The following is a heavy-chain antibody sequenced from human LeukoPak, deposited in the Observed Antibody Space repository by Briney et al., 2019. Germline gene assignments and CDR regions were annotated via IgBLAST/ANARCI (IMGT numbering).Heavy chain of an antibody. CDR1: GYSISSGYY. CDR2: IYHSGST. J-gene: IGHJ2*01. V-gene: IGHV4-38-2*02. CDR3: ARGREGYFDL. Sequence: PSETLSLTCTVSGYSISSGYYWGWIRQPPGKGLEWIGSIYHSGSTYYNPSLKSRVTISVDTSKNQFSLKLSSVTAADTALYYCARGREGYFDLWGRGTRVTVSS.